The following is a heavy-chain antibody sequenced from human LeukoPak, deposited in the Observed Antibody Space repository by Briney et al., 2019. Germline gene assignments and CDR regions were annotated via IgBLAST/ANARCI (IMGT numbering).Heavy chain of an antibody. D-gene: IGHD4-17*01. CDR1: GRTFTGYY. Sequence: ASVKVSCKASGRTFTGYYMHWVRQAPGQGLEWMGWINPNSGGTNYAQKFQGRVTMTRDTSISTAYMELSRLRSDDTAVYYCARSDYGDYYFDYWGQGTLVTVSS. V-gene: IGHV1-2*02. J-gene: IGHJ4*02. CDR3: ARSDYGDYYFDY. CDR2: INPNSGGT.